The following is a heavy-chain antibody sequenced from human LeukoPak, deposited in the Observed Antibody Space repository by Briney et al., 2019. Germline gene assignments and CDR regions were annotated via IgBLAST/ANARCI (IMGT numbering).Heavy chain of an antibody. CDR3: ARSTYCSSTSCPFDY. Sequence: GGSLRLSCAASGFTFSSYALSWVRQAPGQGLERVSPISGSGGNTYYADSVKGRFTISRDNSRNTLYLQMNSLRAEDTAVYYCARSTYCSSTSCPFDYWGQGTLVTVSS. CDR2: ISGSGGNT. V-gene: IGHV3-23*01. D-gene: IGHD2-2*01. CDR1: GFTFSSYA. J-gene: IGHJ4*02.